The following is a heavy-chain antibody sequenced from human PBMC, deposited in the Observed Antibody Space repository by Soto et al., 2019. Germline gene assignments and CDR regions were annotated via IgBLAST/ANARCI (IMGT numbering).Heavy chain of an antibody. CDR1: GDSISSYS. CDR3: AREGNLGRWIQPLDS. Sequence: QVQLQVSGPGLVKPSETLSLTCTVSGDSISSYSWRWIQQPPGKRLEWIGNIHYNGNTKYSPSLKSRVTMSVDTSNNHFSLKLISVTTADTAVYFCAREGNLGRWIQPLDSWGLGTLVTVSS. J-gene: IGHJ4*02. CDR2: IHYNGNT. D-gene: IGHD2-2*03. V-gene: IGHV4-59*01.